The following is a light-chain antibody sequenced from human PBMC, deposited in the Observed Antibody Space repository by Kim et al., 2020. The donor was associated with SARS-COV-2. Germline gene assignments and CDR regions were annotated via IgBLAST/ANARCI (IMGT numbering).Light chain of an antibody. Sequence: PGERATLSCRARQTTSSSYLAWYQQKPGQAPRLLIYGASSRATGIPDRFSGSGSGTDFTLTISRLDPEDFAVYYCHQYGSSRWTFGQGTKV. V-gene: IGKV3-20*01. CDR3: HQYGSSRWT. CDR2: GAS. J-gene: IGKJ1*01. CDR1: QTTSSSY.